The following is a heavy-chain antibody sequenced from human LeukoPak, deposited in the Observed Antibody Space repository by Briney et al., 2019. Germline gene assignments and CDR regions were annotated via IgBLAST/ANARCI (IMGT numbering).Heavy chain of an antibody. D-gene: IGHD3-10*01. Sequence: GGALRLSCAASGFTFISYAMSWVRQAPWKGLEWVSAISCSGGSTYYADSVKGRLAISRDNSKNTLYLQMSSLRAEDTALYYCAKVPGGFAESFGGYYYYYGMDVWGQGTTVTVSS. J-gene: IGHJ6*02. CDR3: AKVPGGFAESFGGYYYYYGMDV. CDR2: ISCSGGST. V-gene: IGHV3-23*01. CDR1: GFTFISYA.